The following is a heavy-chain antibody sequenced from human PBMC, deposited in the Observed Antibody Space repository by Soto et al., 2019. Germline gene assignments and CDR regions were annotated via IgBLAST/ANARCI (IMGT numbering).Heavy chain of an antibody. CDR3: TRGVLA. Sequence: SETLSLTCSVSGGSVNSGGYSWSWIRQPPGKGLEWIGFISPSGSPAYNPSLKSRVTISVDRSNNQISLELSSVTAADTAVYFCTRGVLAWGPGTLVTVSS. CDR2: ISPSGSP. D-gene: IGHD2-8*01. J-gene: IGHJ5*02. V-gene: IGHV4-30-2*01. CDR1: GGSVNSGGYS.